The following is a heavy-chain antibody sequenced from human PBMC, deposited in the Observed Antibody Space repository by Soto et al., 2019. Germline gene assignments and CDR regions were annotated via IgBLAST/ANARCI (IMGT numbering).Heavy chain of an antibody. CDR3: ARHRVGSTSSFDY. J-gene: IGHJ4*02. D-gene: IGHD2-2*01. CDR1: GGSISSSSYY. CDR2: IYYSGST. V-gene: IGHV4-39*01. Sequence: SETLSLTCTVSGGSISSSSYYWGWIRQPPGKGLEWIGSIYYSGSTYYNPSLKSRVTISVDTSKNQFSLKLSSVTAADTAVYYCARHRVGSTSSFDYWGQGTLVTVSS.